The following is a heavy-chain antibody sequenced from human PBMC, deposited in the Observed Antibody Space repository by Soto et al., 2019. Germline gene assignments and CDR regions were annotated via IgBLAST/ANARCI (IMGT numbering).Heavy chain of an antibody. Sequence: QVQLVQSGAEVKKPGSSVKVSCKASGGTFSSYAISWVRQAPGQGLEWMGGIIPIFGTANYAQKFQGRVTITADESTSTAYMELSSLRSEDTAVYYCASDENYYDSSGYRGYGMDVWGQGTTVTVSS. J-gene: IGHJ6*02. CDR1: GGTFSSYA. CDR3: ASDENYYDSSGYRGYGMDV. V-gene: IGHV1-69*12. D-gene: IGHD3-22*01. CDR2: IIPIFGTA.